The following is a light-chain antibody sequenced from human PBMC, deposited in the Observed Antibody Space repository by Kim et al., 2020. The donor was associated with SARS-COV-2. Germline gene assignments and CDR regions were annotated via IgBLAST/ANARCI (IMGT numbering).Light chain of an antibody. CDR3: QQSNDWPPLT. J-gene: IGKJ1*01. Sequence: SPGERATLSCRASQTINNKLVWYQQKPGQAPRLLIYDATTRATGVPARFICSGSETDFTLTISSLQSEDFAVYYCQQSNDWPPLTFGQGTKVDIK. CDR1: QTINNK. CDR2: DAT. V-gene: IGKV3-15*01.